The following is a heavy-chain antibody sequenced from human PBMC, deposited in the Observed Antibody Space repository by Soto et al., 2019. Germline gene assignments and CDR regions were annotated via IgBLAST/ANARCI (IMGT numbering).Heavy chain of an antibody. CDR2: IYYSGST. J-gene: IGHJ4*02. V-gene: IGHV4-30-4*01. CDR3: ARGSYCYDSSSSSCSGPLHY. CDR1: GGSISSLDYY. Sequence: SETLSLTCTVSGGSISSLDYYWSWIRQPPGKGLEWIGYIYYSGSTYYNPSLKSRVTISVDTSKNQFSLKLSSVTAADTAVYYCARGSYCYDSSSSSCSGPLHYWGQGTLVTVSS. D-gene: IGHD3-22*01.